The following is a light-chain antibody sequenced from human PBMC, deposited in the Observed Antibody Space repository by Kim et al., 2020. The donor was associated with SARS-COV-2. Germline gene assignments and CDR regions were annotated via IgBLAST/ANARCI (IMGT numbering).Light chain of an antibody. CDR2: KAS. V-gene: IGKV1-5*03. J-gene: IGKJ2*01. CDR3: QQYDNY. CDR1: QSNSMW. Sequence: STLSASVGDRVIITCRASQSNSMWLAWYQQKPGKAPKLLISKASRLQSGVPSRFSGSGSGTQFTLTISSLQPDDFGTYYCQQYDNYFGQGTKLEI.